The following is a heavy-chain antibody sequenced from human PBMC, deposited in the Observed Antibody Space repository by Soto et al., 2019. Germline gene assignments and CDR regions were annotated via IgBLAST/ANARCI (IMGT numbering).Heavy chain of an antibody. V-gene: IGHV3-33*01. J-gene: IGHJ6*03. Sequence: GSLRLSCAASGFTFSSYGMHWVRQAPGKGLEWVAVIWYDGSNKYYADSVKGRFTISRDNSKNTLYLQMNSLRAEDTAVYYCARGDYYYYYMDVWGKGTTVTVSS. CDR2: IWYDGSNK. CDR3: ARGDYYYYYMDV. CDR1: GFTFSSYG.